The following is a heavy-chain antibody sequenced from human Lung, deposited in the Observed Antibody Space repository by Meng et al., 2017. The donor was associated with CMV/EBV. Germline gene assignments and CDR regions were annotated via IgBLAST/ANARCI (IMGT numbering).Heavy chain of an antibody. CDR1: GFTFSSYG. V-gene: IGHV3-30-3*01. D-gene: IGHD3-9*01. Sequence: GGSLRLXCAASGFTFSSYGVHWVRQAPGEGLEWVAFISYGGGKEYYADSVKGRFTISRDNSKNMLFLQMDSLRPDDTAVYYCARELYYDILTGPRAFDVWXRGTXVTVSS. CDR3: ARELYYDILTGPRAFDV. J-gene: IGHJ3*01. CDR2: ISYGGGKE.